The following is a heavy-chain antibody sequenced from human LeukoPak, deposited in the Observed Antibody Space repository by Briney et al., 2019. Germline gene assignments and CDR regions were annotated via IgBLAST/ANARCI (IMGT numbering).Heavy chain of an antibody. J-gene: IGHJ4*02. V-gene: IGHV3-72*01. CDR2: IRKKVDSSTT. CDR3: ARVAVAGGGYFDY. Sequence: PGGSLRLSCAASGFTFSDHYMDWACQAPGKGLEWVDSIRKKVDSSTTEYAASVKGRFTISRDDSKNSLYLQMNSLKTEDTAVYYCARVAVAGGGYFDYWGQGTLVTVSS. CDR1: GFTFSDHY. D-gene: IGHD6-19*01.